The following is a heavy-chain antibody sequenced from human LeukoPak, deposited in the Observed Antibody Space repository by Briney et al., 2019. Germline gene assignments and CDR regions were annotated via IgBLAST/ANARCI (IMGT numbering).Heavy chain of an antibody. J-gene: IGHJ1*01. CDR2: ISSSSSYI. D-gene: IGHD2-21*01. Sequence: GGSLRLSCAASGFTLSSYSMNWVRQAPGKGLEWVSSISSSSSYIYYADSVKGRFTIPRDNAKNSLYLQMNSLRAEDTAVYYCARDIAYCGGDCYSGYFQHWGQGTLVTVSS. CDR3: ARDIAYCGGDCYSGYFQH. V-gene: IGHV3-21*01. CDR1: GFTLSSYS.